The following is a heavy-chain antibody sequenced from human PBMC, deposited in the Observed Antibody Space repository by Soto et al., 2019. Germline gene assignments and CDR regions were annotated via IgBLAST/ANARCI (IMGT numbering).Heavy chain of an antibody. D-gene: IGHD2-21*02. CDR3: ARGSSVVVTAIHAFDI. CDR1: GFTFSDYY. J-gene: IGHJ3*02. Sequence: PGGSLRLSCAASGFTFSDYYMSWIRQAPGKGLEWVSYISSSSSYTNYADSVKGRFTISRDNAKNSLYLQMNSLGAEDTAVYYCARGSSVVVTAIHAFDIWGQGAMVSVS. V-gene: IGHV3-11*06. CDR2: ISSSSSYT.